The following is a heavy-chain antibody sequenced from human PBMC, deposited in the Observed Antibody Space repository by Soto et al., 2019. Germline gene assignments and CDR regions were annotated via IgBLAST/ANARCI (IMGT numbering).Heavy chain of an antibody. J-gene: IGHJ6*02. CDR2: VHHSWGS. V-gene: IGHV4-59*08. D-gene: IGHD3-10*01. CDR3: SRQGFGALHGLVDV. Sequence: QVQLQESGPGLVKPSETLSLSCTVSGGSISSYYWSWFRQSPGKRMEWIGYVHHSWGSSYNPSLQSRVAIALGTSKSQFTLMVTSVTAPVAAVYCCSRQGFGALHGLVDVWGQWTTVTVSS. CDR1: GGSISSYY.